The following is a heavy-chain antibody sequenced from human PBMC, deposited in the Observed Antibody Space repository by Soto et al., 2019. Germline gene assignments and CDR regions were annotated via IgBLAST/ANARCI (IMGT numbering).Heavy chain of an antibody. Sequence: SETLSLTCTVSGGSVSSGSYYWSWIRQPPGKGLEWIGYIYYSGSTNYNPSLKSRVTISVDTSKNQFSLKLSSVTAADTAVYYCARVKGPTQDLDYWGQGTLVTVSS. V-gene: IGHV4-61*01. CDR1: GGSVSSGSYY. CDR3: ARVKGPTQDLDY. CDR2: IYYSGST. J-gene: IGHJ4*02.